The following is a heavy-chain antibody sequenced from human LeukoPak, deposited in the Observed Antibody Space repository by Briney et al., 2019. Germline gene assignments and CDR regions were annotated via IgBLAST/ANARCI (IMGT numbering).Heavy chain of an antibody. J-gene: IGHJ4*02. CDR2: IYYSGST. CDR1: GGSISSSSYY. D-gene: IGHD4-17*01. V-gene: IGHV4-39*07. CDR3: ARDDSGPGTTFDY. Sequence: SETLSLTCTVSGGSISSSSYYWGWIRQPPGKGLEWIGSIYYSGSTYYNPSLKSRVTISVDTSKNRFSLKLSSVTAADTAVYYCARDDSGPGTTFDYWGQGTLVTVSS.